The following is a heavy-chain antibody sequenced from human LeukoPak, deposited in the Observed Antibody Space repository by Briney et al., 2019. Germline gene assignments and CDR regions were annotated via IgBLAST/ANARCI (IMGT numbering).Heavy chain of an antibody. CDR3: AKTPGSYRPFNAFDI. D-gene: IGHD3-16*02. J-gene: IGHJ3*02. Sequence: PGGSLRLSCAASGFDFSSNWMHWVRHAPGQGLVWVSRIKGDGISTNYADSVKGRFTISRDIAKNTLYLQMNSLRAEDTAVYYCAKTPGSYRPFNAFDIWGQGTMVTVSS. CDR1: GFDFSSNW. CDR2: IKGDGIST. V-gene: IGHV3-74*01.